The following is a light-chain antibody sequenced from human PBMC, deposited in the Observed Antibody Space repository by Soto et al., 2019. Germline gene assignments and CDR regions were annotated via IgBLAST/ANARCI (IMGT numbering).Light chain of an antibody. CDR3: QEYNDGPLFT. CDR1: QSVFTN. V-gene: IGKV3-15*01. Sequence: EIVMTQSPATLSVSPGDRATLSCRASQSVFTNLAWYQQKPGQAPRLLIYGASTRATGIPARFSGSGSGTEFTLTISRLQSEDFTIYYCQEYNDGPLFTFGPGTRVEIK. CDR2: GAS. J-gene: IGKJ3*01.